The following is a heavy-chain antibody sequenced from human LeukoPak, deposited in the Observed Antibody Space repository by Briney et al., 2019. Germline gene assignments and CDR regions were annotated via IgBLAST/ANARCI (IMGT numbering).Heavy chain of an antibody. CDR1: GYTLTELS. V-gene: IGHV1-24*01. CDR3: ATDGARIAVAGTKAFDI. D-gene: IGHD6-19*01. Sequence: ASVKVSCKVSGYTLTELSMHWVRQAPGKGLEWMGGFDPEDGETIYAQKFQGRVTVTEDTSTDTAYMELSSLRSEDTAVYYCATDGARIAVAGTKAFDIWGQGTMVTVSS. J-gene: IGHJ3*02. CDR2: FDPEDGET.